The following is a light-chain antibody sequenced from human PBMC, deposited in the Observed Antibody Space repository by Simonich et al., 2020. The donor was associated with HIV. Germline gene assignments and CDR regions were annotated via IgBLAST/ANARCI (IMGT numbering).Light chain of an antibody. V-gene: IGKV4-1*01. CDR2: WAS. Sequence: DNVMTQSPDSLAGSLGERATINCKSRQSVLSSSNHKNYLAWYQQKPGQPPKLRIYWASTRESGVPDRFSGSGSGTDFTLTISSLQAEDVAVYYCHQYYNTPRTFGQGTKVEIK. CDR3: HQYYNTPRT. J-gene: IGKJ1*01. CDR1: QSVLSSSNHKNY.